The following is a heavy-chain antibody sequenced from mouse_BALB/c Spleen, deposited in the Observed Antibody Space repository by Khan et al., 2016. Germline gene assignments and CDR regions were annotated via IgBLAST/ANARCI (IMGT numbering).Heavy chain of an antibody. Sequence: QVQLKESGPGLVAPSQSLSITCTVSGFSLTGYGVNWVRQPPGKGLEWLGMIWGDGSTDYNSGLKSRLSISKDNAKSQVFLKMNSLQADDTARSYCARVRGDYWGQGTSVTVSS. CDR1: GFSLTGYG. J-gene: IGHJ4*01. V-gene: IGHV2-6-7*01. CDR2: IWGDGST. CDR3: ARVRGDY. D-gene: IGHD1-1*01.